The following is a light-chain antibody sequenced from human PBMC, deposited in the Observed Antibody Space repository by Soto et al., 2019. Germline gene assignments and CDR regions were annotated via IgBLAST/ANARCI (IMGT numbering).Light chain of an antibody. CDR2: EVS. V-gene: IGLV2-14*01. CDR3: SSYTSSSIPFV. Sequence: QSVLTQPASVSGSPGQSITISRTGTSSDVGGYNYVSWYQQHPGKAPKLMIYEVSNRPSGVSNRFSGSKSGNTASLTISGLQAEDEADYYCSSYTSSSIPFVFGTGTKVTVL. J-gene: IGLJ1*01. CDR1: SSDVGGYNY.